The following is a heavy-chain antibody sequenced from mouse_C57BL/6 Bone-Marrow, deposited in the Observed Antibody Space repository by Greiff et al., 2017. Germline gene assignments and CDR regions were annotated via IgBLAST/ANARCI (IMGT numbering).Heavy chain of an antibody. D-gene: IGHD2-4*01. V-gene: IGHV1-50*01. CDR2: IDPSDSYT. J-gene: IGHJ4*01. CDR1: GYTFTSYW. CDR3: AREGITPRTYYAMDY. Sequence: QVQLQQPGAELVKPGASVKLSCKASGYTFTSYWMQWVKQRPGQGLEWIGEIDPSDSYTNYNQKFKGKATLTVDTSSSTAYMQLSSLTSEDSAVYYCAREGITPRTYYAMDYWGQGTSVTVSS.